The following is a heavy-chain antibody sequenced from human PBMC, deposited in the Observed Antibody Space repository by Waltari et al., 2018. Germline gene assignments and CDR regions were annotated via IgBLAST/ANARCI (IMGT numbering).Heavy chain of an antibody. D-gene: IGHD4-17*01. CDR3: ATEPDYGDYEVY. J-gene: IGHJ4*02. V-gene: IGHV1-24*01. Sequence: AQLVQSGAEAKEPAASVQVSCKVPDHTRTSLSTPWVRPAPGKGLEWRGGFDPEDGETIYAQKIHGRVTMTEDTSTDTAYMELSSLRSEATAVYYCATEPDYGDYEVYWGQGTLVTVSS. CDR2: FDPEDGET. CDR1: DHTRTSLS.